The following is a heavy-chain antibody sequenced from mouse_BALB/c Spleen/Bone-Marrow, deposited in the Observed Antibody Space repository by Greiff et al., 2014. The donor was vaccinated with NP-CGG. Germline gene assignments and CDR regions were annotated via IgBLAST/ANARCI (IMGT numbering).Heavy chain of an antibody. Sequence: VQLQQSGAELMEPGASVKISCKATGYTFSSYWIEWVKQRPGHGLEWIGEILPGSGSTNYNEKFKGKATFTADTSSNTAYMQRSSLTSEDSAFYYCARGGVRGGYWYFDVWGAGTTVTVSS. CDR1: GYTFSSYW. CDR3: ARGGVRGGYWYFDV. J-gene: IGHJ1*01. CDR2: ILPGSGST. V-gene: IGHV1-9*01.